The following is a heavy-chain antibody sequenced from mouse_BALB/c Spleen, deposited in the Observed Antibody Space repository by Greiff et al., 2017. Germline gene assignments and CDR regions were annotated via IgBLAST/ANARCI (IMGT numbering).Heavy chain of an antibody. CDR1: GFTFSSYA. Sequence: EVKLMESGGGLVKPGGSLKLSCAASGFTFSSYAMSWVRQTPEKRLEWVASISSGGSTYYPDSVKGRFTISRDNARNILYLQMSSLRSEDTAMYYCARARVRCYGSIDYWGQGTTLTVSS. CDR3: ARARVRCYGSIDY. J-gene: IGHJ2*01. D-gene: IGHD1-2*01. V-gene: IGHV5-6-5*01. CDR2: ISSGGST.